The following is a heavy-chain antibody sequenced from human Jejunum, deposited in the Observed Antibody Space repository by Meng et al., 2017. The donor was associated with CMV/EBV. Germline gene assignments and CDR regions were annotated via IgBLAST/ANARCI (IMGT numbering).Heavy chain of an antibody. J-gene: IGHJ4*02. CDR1: GYSFNDYY. D-gene: IGHD4-11*01. CDR2: INTKSGGT. CDR3: ASGGPTVSGLAVDH. Sequence: SGYSFNDYYMPWVRQAPGQGLESMGWINTKSGGTNYAQKFHGRLTMTRDTSISTAYMELSSLRFDDTAVYYCASGGPTVSGLAVDHWGQGTLVTVSS. V-gene: IGHV1-2*02.